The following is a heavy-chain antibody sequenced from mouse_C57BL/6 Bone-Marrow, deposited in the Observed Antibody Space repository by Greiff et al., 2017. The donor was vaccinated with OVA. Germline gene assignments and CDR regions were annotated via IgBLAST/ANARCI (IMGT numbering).Heavy chain of an antibody. CDR3: ARCPYYYGSSYHWYFDV. J-gene: IGHJ1*03. CDR2: IYPGDGDT. CDR1: GYAFSSSW. V-gene: IGHV1-82*01. D-gene: IGHD1-1*01. Sequence: VQLQESGPELVKPGASVKISCKASGYAFSSSWMNWVKQRPGKGLEWIGRIYPGDGDTNYNGKFKGKATLTADKSSSTAYMQLSSLTSEDSAVYFCARCPYYYGSSYHWYFDVWGTGTTVTVSS.